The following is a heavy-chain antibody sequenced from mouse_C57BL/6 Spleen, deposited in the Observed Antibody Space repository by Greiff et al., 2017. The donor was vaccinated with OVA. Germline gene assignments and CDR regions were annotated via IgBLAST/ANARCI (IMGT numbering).Heavy chain of an antibody. CDR3: APITTVVSPFGY. D-gene: IGHD1-1*01. Sequence: QVQLKQPGAGLVIPGASVTLSCKASGYTFTSSWMHWLKQRPGQGLEWFVEIDPSDGYTNYNQTFKGKSTLTVDKSSSTAYMQLSSLTSEDSAVYYCAPITTVVSPFGYWGQGTTLTVSS. V-gene: IGHV1-69*01. CDR1: GYTFTSSW. CDR2: IDPSDGYT. J-gene: IGHJ2*01.